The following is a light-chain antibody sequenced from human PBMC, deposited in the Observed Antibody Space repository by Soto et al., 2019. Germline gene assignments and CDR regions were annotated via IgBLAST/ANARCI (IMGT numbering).Light chain of an antibody. CDR3: SSYTTGAPFV. V-gene: IGLV2-14*01. Sequence: QSALTQPASVSGSPGQSITISCTGTSSDVGAYNFVSWYQHHPGRAPKLIIYEVTIRPSGVSNRFSGSKSGNTASLTISGPRSEDEADYYCSSYTTGAPFVFGSGTNLTVL. CDR2: EVT. CDR1: SSDVGAYNF. J-gene: IGLJ1*01.